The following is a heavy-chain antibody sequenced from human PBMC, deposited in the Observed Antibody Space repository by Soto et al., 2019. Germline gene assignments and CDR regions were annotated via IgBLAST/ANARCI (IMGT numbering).Heavy chain of an antibody. CDR3: AREGSYSAYNFAHGIQLWSFDF. V-gene: IGHV4-4*07. CDR2: IFSSGST. J-gene: IGHJ4*02. Sequence: SGTLSITCTVSGGSINTFYWSWVRQPAGEGLEWIGRIFSSGSTSFNSSLESRVAMSVDTSKNHFSLNLSSVTAADMAVYYCAREGSYSAYNFAHGIQLWSFDFWGQGALVTVSS. CDR1: GGSINTFY. D-gene: IGHD5-12*01.